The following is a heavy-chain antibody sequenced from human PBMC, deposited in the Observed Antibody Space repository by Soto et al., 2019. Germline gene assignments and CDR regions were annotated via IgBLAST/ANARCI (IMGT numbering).Heavy chain of an antibody. CDR1: GYTFSSYA. J-gene: IGHJ6*02. CDR2: INAGYGNT. D-gene: IGHD7-27*01. CDR3: VRDAGDGSMDV. Sequence: QVHLVQSGAEVRKPGASVKVSCKASGYTFSSYAMHWVRQAPGQRLEWMGWINAGYGNTKSSQKFQDRVTISRDTSASRAYMALTSLIYDDTAVYYCVRDAGDGSMDVWGQGTMVTVSS. V-gene: IGHV1-3*01.